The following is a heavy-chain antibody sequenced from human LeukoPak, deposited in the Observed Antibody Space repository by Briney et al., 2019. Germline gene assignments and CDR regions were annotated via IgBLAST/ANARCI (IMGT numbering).Heavy chain of an antibody. Sequence: ASVKVSCEASGYTFTGYYMHWVRQAPGQGLEWMGWINPNSGGTNYAQKFQGRVTMTRDTSISTAYMELSSLRSEDTAVYYCARENGGNDSNYDYWGQGTLVTVSS. CDR3: ARENGGNDSNYDY. D-gene: IGHD4-11*01. V-gene: IGHV1-2*02. CDR2: INPNSGGT. CDR1: GYTFTGYY. J-gene: IGHJ4*02.